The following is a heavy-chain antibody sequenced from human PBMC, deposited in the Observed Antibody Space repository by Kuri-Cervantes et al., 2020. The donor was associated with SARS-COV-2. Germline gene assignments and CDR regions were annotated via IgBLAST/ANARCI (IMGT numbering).Heavy chain of an antibody. CDR3: ARESFRELYGFDP. V-gene: IGHV4-4*07. J-gene: IGHJ5*02. CDR1: GGSFSGYY. CDR2: IYTSGST. D-gene: IGHD3-10*01. Sequence: SETLSLTCAVYGGSFSGYYWSWIRQPAGKGLEWIGRIYTSGSTNYNPSLKSRVTMSVDTSKNQFSLKLSSVTAADTAVYYCARESFRELYGFDPWGQGTLVTVSS.